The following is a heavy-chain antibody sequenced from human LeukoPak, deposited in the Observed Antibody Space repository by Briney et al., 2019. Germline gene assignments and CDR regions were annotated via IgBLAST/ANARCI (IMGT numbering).Heavy chain of an antibody. CDR1: GGSISNSSYY. V-gene: IGHV4-39*01. J-gene: IGHJ3*02. D-gene: IGHD2-15*01. Sequence: SETLSLTCTVSGGSISNSSYYWGWIRQPPGKGLEWIGSIYYSGSTYYNPSLKSRVTISVDTSKNQFSLKLSSVTAADTAVYYCARAQGAILPDAFDIWGQGTMVTVSS. CDR2: IYYSGST. CDR3: ARAQGAILPDAFDI.